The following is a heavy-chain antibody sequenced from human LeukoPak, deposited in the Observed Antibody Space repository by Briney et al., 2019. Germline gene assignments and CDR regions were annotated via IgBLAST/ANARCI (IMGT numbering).Heavy chain of an antibody. CDR3: ARARHVGSSTDAFDI. Sequence: ASVKVSCKASGHTFINYGIGWVRQAPGQGLEWMGWTSDYMGNRNTDYAQKFQGRVSMTTDSSTSTAYMELRSLTSDDTAVYYCARARHVGSSTDAFDIWVQGTMVTVS. V-gene: IGHV1-18*01. CDR1: GHTFINYG. D-gene: IGHD1-26*01. J-gene: IGHJ3*02. CDR2: TSDYMGNRNT.